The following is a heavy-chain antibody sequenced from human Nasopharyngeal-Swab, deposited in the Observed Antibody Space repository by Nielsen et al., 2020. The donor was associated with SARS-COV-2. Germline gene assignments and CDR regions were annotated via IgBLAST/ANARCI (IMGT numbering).Heavy chain of an antibody. CDR1: GGSISSSSYY. CDR3: AREAEDCGSASCCAAPFDS. D-gene: IGHD2-2*01. CDR2: LYYTGSS. J-gene: IGHJ4*02. V-gene: IGHV4-39*02. Sequence: SETLSLTCTVSGGSISSSSYYWGWIRQPPGQGLEWIGSLYYTGSSYSNPSLKTRVTISGDSSKNQFSLRLTSVTAADTAVYYCAREAEDCGSASCCAAPFDSWGQGTLVTVSS.